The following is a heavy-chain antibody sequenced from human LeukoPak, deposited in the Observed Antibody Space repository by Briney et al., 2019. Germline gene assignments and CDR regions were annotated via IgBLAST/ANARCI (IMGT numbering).Heavy chain of an antibody. CDR2: IIPIFGIA. CDR1: GGTFSSYA. J-gene: IGHJ4*02. CDR3: ARGGEMATAIDY. V-gene: IGHV1-69*04. Sequence: SVKVSCKASGGTFSSYAISWVRQAPGQGLEWMGRIIPIFGIANYAQKFQGRVTITADKSTSTAYMELSSLRSEDTAVYYCARGGEMATAIDYWGQGTLVTVSS. D-gene: IGHD5-24*01.